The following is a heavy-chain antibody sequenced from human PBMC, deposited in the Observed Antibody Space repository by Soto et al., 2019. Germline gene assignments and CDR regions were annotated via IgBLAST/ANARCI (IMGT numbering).Heavy chain of an antibody. CDR1: GFTFSNYA. D-gene: IGHD6-13*01. CDR2: ISGSGGST. J-gene: IGHJ4*02. CDR3: AKDQGSSWYEIDY. Sequence: EVQLLESGGGLVQPGGSLRLSWAASGFTFSNYAVTWVRQAQGKGLEWVSTISGSGGSTYYADSVKGRFTISRDNSKNTLYLQMNSLRAEDTAVYYCAKDQGSSWYEIDYWGQGTLVPVSS. V-gene: IGHV3-23*01.